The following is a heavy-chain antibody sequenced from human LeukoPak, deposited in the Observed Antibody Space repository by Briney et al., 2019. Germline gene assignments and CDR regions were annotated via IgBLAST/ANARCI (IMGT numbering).Heavy chain of an antibody. CDR1: GYTFTSYY. D-gene: IGHD6-13*01. CDR3: ARDHSSSWLFDY. V-gene: IGHV1-46*01. Sequence: ASVKVSCKASGYTFTSYYMHWVRQAPGQGLEWMGIINPSGGSTSYAQKFQGRVTMTRDMSTGTAYMELSSLRSEDTAVYYCARDHSSSWLFDYWGQGTLVTVSS. J-gene: IGHJ4*02. CDR2: INPSGGST.